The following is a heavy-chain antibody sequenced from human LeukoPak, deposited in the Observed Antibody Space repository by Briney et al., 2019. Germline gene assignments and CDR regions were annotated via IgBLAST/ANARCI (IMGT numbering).Heavy chain of an antibody. J-gene: IGHJ3*02. CDR2: IYGDGST. CDR3: ARVIVATNTFDAFDI. V-gene: IGHV3-53*01. D-gene: IGHD5-12*01. Sequence: GSLRLSCTASGFTFGGYAMNWVRQAPGKGLEWVSIIYGDGSTYYADSMKGRFTISRDNSKNTLYLQMNSLRVEDTAVYYCARVIVATNTFDAFDIWGQGTMVTVSS. CDR1: GFTFGGYA.